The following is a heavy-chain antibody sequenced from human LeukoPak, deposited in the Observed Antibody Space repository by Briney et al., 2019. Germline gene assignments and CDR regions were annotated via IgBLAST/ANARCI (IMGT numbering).Heavy chain of an antibody. CDR1: GFTFSSYW. CDR3: ARAAPYDFWSGSSKLDP. J-gene: IGHJ5*02. D-gene: IGHD3-3*01. Sequence: PGGSLRLSCAASGFTFSSYWMHWVRQAPGKGLVLVSRINSDGSSTSYADSVKGRFTISRDNAKNTLYLQMNSLRAEDTAVYYCARAAPYDFWSGSSKLDPWGQGTLVTVSS. V-gene: IGHV3-74*01. CDR2: INSDGSST.